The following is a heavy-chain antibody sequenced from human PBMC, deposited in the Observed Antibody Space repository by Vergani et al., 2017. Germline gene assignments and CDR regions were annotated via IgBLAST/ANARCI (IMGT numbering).Heavy chain of an antibody. J-gene: IGHJ4*02. CDR2: INPNSGGT. Sequence: QVQLVQSGAEVKKPGASVKVSCKASGYTFTSYYMHWVRQAPGQGLEWMGWINPNSGGTNYAQKFQGRVTMTRDTSISTAYMELSRLRSDDTAVYYCARFTYYGSGEYYFDYWGQGTLVTVSS. CDR1: GYTFTSYY. V-gene: IGHV1-2*02. CDR3: ARFTYYGSGEYYFDY. D-gene: IGHD3-10*01.